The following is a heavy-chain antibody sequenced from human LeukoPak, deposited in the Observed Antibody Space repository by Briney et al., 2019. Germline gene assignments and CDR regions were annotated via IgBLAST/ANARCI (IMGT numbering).Heavy chain of an antibody. Sequence: KSSETLSLTCTVSGDSISSSSYYWGWTRQPPGKGLEWIGSIYYSGSTYYNPSLKSRVTISVDTSKNQFSLKLSSVTAADTAVYYCARVLWFGELLGNDAFDIWGQGTMVTVSS. V-gene: IGHV4-39*07. CDR2: IYYSGST. J-gene: IGHJ3*02. D-gene: IGHD3-10*01. CDR1: GDSISSSSYY. CDR3: ARVLWFGELLGNDAFDI.